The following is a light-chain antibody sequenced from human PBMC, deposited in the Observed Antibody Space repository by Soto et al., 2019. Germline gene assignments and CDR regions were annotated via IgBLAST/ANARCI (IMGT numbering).Light chain of an antibody. CDR1: QALPVH. CDR2: AAS. V-gene: IGKV1-27*01. J-gene: IGKJ4*01. CDR3: QKYNSAPLT. Sequence: DIQVTQSPSSLSASLGDRVTITCRANQALPVHLASFQHQPGKVPKLLIYAASALQSGVPSRFSGSGSGTDFTLTISSLQPEDIATYYCQKYNSAPLTFGGGTKVEI.